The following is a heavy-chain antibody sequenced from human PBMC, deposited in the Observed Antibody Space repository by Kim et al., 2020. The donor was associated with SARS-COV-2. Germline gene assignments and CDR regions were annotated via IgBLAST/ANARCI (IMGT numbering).Heavy chain of an antibody. CDR3: ARKVKGKSSAGSWFDP. J-gene: IGHJ5*02. Sequence: SETLSLTCTVSGGSISSGGYYWSWIRQHPGKGLEWIGYIYYSGSTYYNPSLKSRVTISVDTSKNQFSLKLSSVTAADTAVYYCARKVKGKSSAGSWFDPWGQGTLVTGSS. D-gene: IGHD6-13*01. CDR1: GGSISSGGYY. CDR2: IYYSGST. V-gene: IGHV4-31*03.